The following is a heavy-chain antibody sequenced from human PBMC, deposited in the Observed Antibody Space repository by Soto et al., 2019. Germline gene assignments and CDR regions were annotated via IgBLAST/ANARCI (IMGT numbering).Heavy chain of an antibody. V-gene: IGHV3-23*01. CDR2: ISGGGDTT. J-gene: IGHJ4*02. D-gene: IGHD3-10*01. CDR3: AKGRGGSGSLTPRVDF. CDR1: GFTFNNYA. Sequence: GGSLRLSCAASGFTFNNYATTWVRQAPGKGLEWVSAISGGGDTTSYADSVKGRFTVSRDGSKNTLYLQMSSLRAEDTALYYCAKGRGGSGSLTPRVDFWGQGTLVTVSS.